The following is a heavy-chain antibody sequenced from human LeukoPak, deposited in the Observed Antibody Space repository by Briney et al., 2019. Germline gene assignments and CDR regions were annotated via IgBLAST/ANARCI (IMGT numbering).Heavy chain of an antibody. V-gene: IGHV3-13*01. Sequence: TGGSLRLSSAASGFTFSDYDMRWVRQATGKGLEWVSAIGTAGDTYYTGSVKGRFTISRENAKNSLYLQMNSLRAGDTAVYYCARVAKERVGGVYYFDYWGQGTLVTVSS. J-gene: IGHJ4*02. CDR2: IGTAGDT. D-gene: IGHD1-1*01. CDR1: GFTFSDYD. CDR3: ARVAKERVGGVYYFDY.